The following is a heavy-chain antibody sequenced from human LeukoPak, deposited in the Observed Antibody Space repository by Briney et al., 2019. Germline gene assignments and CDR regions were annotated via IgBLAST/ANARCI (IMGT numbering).Heavy chain of an antibody. CDR2: IIPIFGTA. CDR1: GGTFSSYA. CDR3: ARHGDFWDGRSWFDP. D-gene: IGHD3-3*01. J-gene: IGHJ5*02. V-gene: IGHV1-69*05. Sequence: SVKVSCKASGGTFSSYAISWVRQAPGQGLEWMGGIIPIFGTANYAQKFQGRVTITTDESTSTAYMELSSLRSEDTAVYYCARHGDFWDGRSWFDPWGQGTLVTVSS.